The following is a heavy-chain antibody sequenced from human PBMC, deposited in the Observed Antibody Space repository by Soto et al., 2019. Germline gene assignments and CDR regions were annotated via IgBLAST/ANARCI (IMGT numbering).Heavy chain of an antibody. CDR2: FNHSGST. D-gene: IGHD5-12*01. CDR3: NVEMATTHFDY. J-gene: IGHJ4*02. V-gene: IGHV4-34*01. Sequence: QVQLQQWGAGLLKPSETLSLTCAVYGGSFSGYYWSWIRQPPGKGLEWIGEFNHSGSTNYNPSLKSLVTISVDTSKNQSSLKLSSVTAADTAVYYCNVEMATTHFDYWGQGTLVTVSS. CDR1: GGSFSGYY.